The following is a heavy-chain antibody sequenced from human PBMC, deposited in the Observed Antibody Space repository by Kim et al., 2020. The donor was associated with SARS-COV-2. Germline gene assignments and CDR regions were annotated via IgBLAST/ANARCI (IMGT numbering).Heavy chain of an antibody. D-gene: IGHD6-13*01. CDR3: ASRGVIAAAGNPGYYGMDV. V-gene: IGHV1-69*13. J-gene: IGHJ6*02. CDR2: IIPIFGTA. Sequence: SVKVSCKASGGTFSSYAISWVRQAPGQGLEWMGGIIPIFGTANYAQKFQGRVTITADESTSTAYMELSSLRSEDTAVYYCASRGVIAAAGNPGYYGMDVWGQGTTVTVSS. CDR1: GGTFSSYA.